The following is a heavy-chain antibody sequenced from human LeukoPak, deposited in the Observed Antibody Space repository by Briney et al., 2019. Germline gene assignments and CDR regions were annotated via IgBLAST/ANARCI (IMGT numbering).Heavy chain of an antibody. J-gene: IGHJ4*02. CDR1: GGSISSYY. D-gene: IGHD3-10*01. CDR3: ARSRLGPGSYYWAQYYFDY. V-gene: IGHV4-4*07. Sequence: PSETLSLTCTVSGGSISSYYWSWIRQPAGKGLEWIGRIYTSGSTNYNPSLKSRVTMSVDTSKNQFSLKLSSVTAADTAVYYCARSRLGPGSYYWAQYYFDYWGQGTLVTVSS. CDR2: IYTSGST.